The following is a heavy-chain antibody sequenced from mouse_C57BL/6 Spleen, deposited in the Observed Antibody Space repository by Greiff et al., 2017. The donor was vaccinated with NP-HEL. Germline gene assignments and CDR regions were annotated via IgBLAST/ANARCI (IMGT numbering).Heavy chain of an antibody. CDR2: IYPGDGDT. J-gene: IGHJ4*01. CDR1: GYAFSSSW. Sequence: VQLQQSGPELVKPGASVKISCKASGYAFSSSWMNWVKQRPGKGLEWIGRIYPGDGDTNYNGKFKGKATLTADKSSSTAYMQLSSLTSEDSAVYFCARSGDYDVGYYAMDYWGQGTSVTVSS. CDR3: ARSGDYDVGYYAMDY. D-gene: IGHD2-4*01. V-gene: IGHV1-82*01.